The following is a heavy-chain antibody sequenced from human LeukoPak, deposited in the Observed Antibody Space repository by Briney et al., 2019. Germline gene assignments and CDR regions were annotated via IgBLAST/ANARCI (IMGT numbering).Heavy chain of an antibody. D-gene: IGHD4-17*01. V-gene: IGHV1-2*02. CDR2: INPNSGGT. CDR3: ARDRTVTVYYYYYMDV. J-gene: IGHJ6*03. Sequence: ASVKVSCKASGYTFTGYYMHWVRQAPGQGLEWMGWINPNSGGTNYAQKFQGRVTMTRDTSISTAYMELSRLRSDDTAVYYCARDRTVTVYYYYYMDVWGKGTTLTVSS. CDR1: GYTFTGYY.